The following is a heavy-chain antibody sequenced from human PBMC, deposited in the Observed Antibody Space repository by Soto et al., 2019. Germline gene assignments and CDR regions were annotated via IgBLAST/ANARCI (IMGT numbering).Heavy chain of an antibody. J-gene: IGHJ6*02. CDR1: GGSISSGCYY. V-gene: IGHV4-31*03. Sequence: SETLSLTCTVSGGSISSGCYYWSWIRQHPGKGLEWIGYIYYSGSTYYNPSLKSRVTISVDTSKNPFSLKLSSVTAADTAAYYCGSEERAPLGYGMDVCGQGTTFTFSS. CDR3: GSEERAPLGYGMDV. CDR2: IYYSGST.